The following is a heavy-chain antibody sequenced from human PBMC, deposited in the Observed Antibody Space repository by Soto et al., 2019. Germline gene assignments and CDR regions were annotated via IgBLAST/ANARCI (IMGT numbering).Heavy chain of an antibody. CDR1: GGSISSYY. D-gene: IGHD4-17*01. CDR3: ARQWTVTTLYWFDP. CDR2: IYYSGST. Sequence: SETLSLTCTVSGGSISSYYWSWIRQPPGKGLEWIGYIYYSGSTNYNPSLKSRVTISVDTSKNQFSLKLSSVTAADTAVYYCARQWTVTTLYWFDPWGQETPVIDSS. V-gene: IGHV4-59*01. J-gene: IGHJ5*02.